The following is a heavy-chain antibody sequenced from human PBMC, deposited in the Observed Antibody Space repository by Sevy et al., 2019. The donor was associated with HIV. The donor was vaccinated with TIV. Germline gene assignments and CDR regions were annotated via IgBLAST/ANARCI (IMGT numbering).Heavy chain of an antibody. D-gene: IGHD1-26*01. Sequence: GGSLRLSCAASGFTFSDYNMNWVRQAPGKGLEWVSSITGRSDYMYDADSVKGRFTISRDNAKNSLYLQMNRVRAEDTAVYYCAKRLVSWDGMDVSGQGTSVTVSS. CDR1: GFTFSDYN. CDR2: ITGRSDYM. V-gene: IGHV3-21*01. CDR3: AKRLVSWDGMDV. J-gene: IGHJ6*02.